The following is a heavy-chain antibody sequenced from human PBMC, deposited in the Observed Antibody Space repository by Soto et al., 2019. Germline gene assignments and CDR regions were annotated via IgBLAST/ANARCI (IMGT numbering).Heavy chain of an antibody. Sequence: GGSLRLSCAASGFDVSDNYMSWVRQAPGKGLEWVANISPDGSEKYYVDSVKGRFTISRDNAKNSVYLQLNSLRAEDTAVYYCARDHPTPGLYFDYWGQGNLVTVSS. J-gene: IGHJ4*02. V-gene: IGHV3-7*04. CDR3: ARDHPTPGLYFDY. D-gene: IGHD2-8*02. CDR1: GFDVSDNY. CDR2: ISPDGSEK.